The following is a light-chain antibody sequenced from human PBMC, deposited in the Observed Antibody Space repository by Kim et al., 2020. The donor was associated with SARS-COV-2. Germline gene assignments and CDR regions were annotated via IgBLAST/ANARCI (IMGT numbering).Light chain of an antibody. CDR3: ASWDSSLSAVV. Sequence: GQRITISCSGTSSTLGLNYVAWYQQLPGAVPKLLIYDNDRRPSGIPDRFSGSKSATSATLGITGLQTGDEADYYCASWDSSLSAVVFGGGTQLTVL. V-gene: IGLV1-51*01. J-gene: IGLJ2*01. CDR2: DND. CDR1: SSTLGLNY.